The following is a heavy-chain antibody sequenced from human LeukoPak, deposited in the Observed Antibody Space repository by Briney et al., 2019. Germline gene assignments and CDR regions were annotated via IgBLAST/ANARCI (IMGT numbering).Heavy chain of an antibody. V-gene: IGHV1-18*01. CDR1: GYTFTSYG. CDR2: ISAYNGNT. Sequence: ASVKVSCKASGYTFTSYGISWVRQAPGQGLEWMGWISAYNGNTNYAQKLQGRVTMTTDTSTSTAYMELRSLRSDDTAVYYCARGNPLLMVRGVIIRWFDPWGQGTLVTVSS. J-gene: IGHJ5*02. CDR3: ARGNPLLMVRGVIIRWFDP. D-gene: IGHD3-10*01.